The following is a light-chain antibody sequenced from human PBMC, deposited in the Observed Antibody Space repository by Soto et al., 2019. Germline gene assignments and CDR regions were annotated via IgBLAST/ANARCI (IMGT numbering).Light chain of an antibody. J-gene: IGKJ3*01. V-gene: IGKV3-20*01. CDR2: GAS. CDR3: HQYGTAPLT. CDR1: QSVAANY. Sequence: EVVLTQSPGTLSLSPGERATLSCRASQSVAANYLAWYQQKRGQAPRLLIYGASSRATGIPDRFSGSGSGTEFTLTISSREPEDFSVYYFHQYGTAPLTFGPGTKVDI.